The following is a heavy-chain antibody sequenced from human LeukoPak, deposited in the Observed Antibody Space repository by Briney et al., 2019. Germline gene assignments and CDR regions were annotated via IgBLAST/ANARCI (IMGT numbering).Heavy chain of an antibody. D-gene: IGHD6-19*01. CDR1: GGSISSYY. CDR3: ARLGIAVAGTSVDY. J-gene: IGHJ4*02. Sequence: SETLSLTCTVSGGSISSYYWSWIRQPPRKGLEWIGYIHYTGSTNYNPSLKSRVTISVDTSKNQFSLKLSSVTAADTAVYYCARLGIAVAGTSVDYWGQGTLVTVSS. V-gene: IGHV4-59*08. CDR2: IHYTGST.